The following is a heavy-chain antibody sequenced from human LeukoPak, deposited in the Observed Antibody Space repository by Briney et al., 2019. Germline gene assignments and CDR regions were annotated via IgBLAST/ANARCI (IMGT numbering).Heavy chain of an antibody. CDR2: ISYDGSNK. J-gene: IGHJ3*02. CDR1: GFTFSSYA. Sequence: GGSLRLSCAASGFTFSSYAMHWVRQAPGKGLEWVAVISYDGSNKYYADSVKGRFTISRDNSKNTLYLQMNSLRAEDTAVYYCAKDFGGAFDIWGQGTMVTVSS. V-gene: IGHV3-30*04. D-gene: IGHD3-3*01. CDR3: AKDFGGAFDI.